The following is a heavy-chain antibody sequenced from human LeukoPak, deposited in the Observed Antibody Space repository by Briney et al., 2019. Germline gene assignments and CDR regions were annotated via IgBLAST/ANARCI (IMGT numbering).Heavy chain of an antibody. CDR2: IYHSGST. J-gene: IGHJ4*02. CDR1: GGSISNYY. Sequence: SETLSLTCTVSGGSISNYYWSWIRQPPGKGLEWIGSIYHSGSTYYNPSLKSRVTISVDTSKNQFSLKLSSVTAADTAVYYCAGARYSSSWYYFDYWGQGTLVTVSS. D-gene: IGHD6-13*01. V-gene: IGHV4-59*01. CDR3: AGARYSSSWYYFDY.